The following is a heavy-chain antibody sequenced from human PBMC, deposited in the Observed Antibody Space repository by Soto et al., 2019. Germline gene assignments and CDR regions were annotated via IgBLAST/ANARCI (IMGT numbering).Heavy chain of an antibody. J-gene: IGHJ4*02. CDR2: ISGSSSTI. Sequence: GGSLRLSCAASGFDFSDYCMSWIRQAPGKGLEWISYISGSSSTIFYADSVEGRFTISRDNAKNSLYLQMNSLRAEDAAVYYCARDGPRVKYYLDYWGQGTLVTVSS. CDR3: ARDGPRVKYYLDY. CDR1: GFDFSDYC. V-gene: IGHV3-11*01.